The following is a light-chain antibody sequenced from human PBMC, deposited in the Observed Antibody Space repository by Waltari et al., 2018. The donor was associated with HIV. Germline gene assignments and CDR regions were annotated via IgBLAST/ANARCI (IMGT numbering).Light chain of an antibody. J-gene: IGKJ4*01. Sequence: EIVMTQSPATLSVSPGERATLSCRASQSVSSNLAWYQQNPGQAPRLLIYGASTRATGIPARFSGSGSGTEFSLIISSLQSEDFTVYYCQQYNNWPLTFGGGTKVEI. CDR3: QQYNNWPLT. CDR1: QSVSSN. CDR2: GAS. V-gene: IGKV3-15*01.